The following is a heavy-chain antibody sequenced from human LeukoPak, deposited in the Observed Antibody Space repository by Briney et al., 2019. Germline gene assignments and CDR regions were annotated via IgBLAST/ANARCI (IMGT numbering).Heavy chain of an antibody. D-gene: IGHD6-13*01. V-gene: IGHV1-2*06. CDR3: ARDPSSSWPFDH. CDR1: GYTFTGYY. J-gene: IGHJ4*02. Sequence: ASVKVSCKASGYTFTGYYMHWVRQAPGQGLEWMGRINPNSGGTNYAQKFQGRVTMTRDTSISTAYMELSRLRSDDTAVYYCARDPSSSWPFDHWGQGTLVTVSS. CDR2: INPNSGGT.